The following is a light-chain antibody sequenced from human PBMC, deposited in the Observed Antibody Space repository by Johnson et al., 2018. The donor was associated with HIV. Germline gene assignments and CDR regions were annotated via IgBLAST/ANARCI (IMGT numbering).Light chain of an antibody. CDR3: GTWDSSLLYV. J-gene: IGLJ1*01. V-gene: IGLV1-51*01. CDR2: DNN. CDR1: SSNIGNNY. Sequence: QSVLTQPPSVSAAPGQKVTISCSGSSSNIGNNYVSWYQQLPGTAPKLLIYDNNKRPSGIPDRFSGSKSGTSATLGITGLQTGDEAEYYCGTWDSSLLYVFGTGTKVTVL.